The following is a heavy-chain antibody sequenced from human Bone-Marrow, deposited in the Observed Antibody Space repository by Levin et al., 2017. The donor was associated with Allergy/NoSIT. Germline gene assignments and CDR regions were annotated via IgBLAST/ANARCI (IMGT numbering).Heavy chain of an antibody. CDR3: ARDASYYYYMDV. J-gene: IGHJ6*03. CDR2: IWYDGSNK. Sequence: GESLKISCAASGFTFSSYGMHWVRQAPGKGLEWVAVIWYDGSNKYYADSVKGRFTISRDNSKNTLYLQMNSLRAEDTAVYYCARDASYYYYMDVWGKGTTVTVSS. V-gene: IGHV3-33*01. CDR1: GFTFSSYG.